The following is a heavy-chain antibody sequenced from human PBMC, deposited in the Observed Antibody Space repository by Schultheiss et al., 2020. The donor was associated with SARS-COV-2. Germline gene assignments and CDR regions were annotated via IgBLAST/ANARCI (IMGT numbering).Heavy chain of an antibody. Sequence: ASVKVSCKASGYTFTDDYMHWVRQAPGQGLEWMGWINPNSGGTNYAQKFQGRVTMTRDTSISTAYMELSSLISDDTAVYYCARYEQVGRVNWFDPWGQGNLVTVSS. J-gene: IGHJ5*02. CDR2: INPNSGGT. CDR1: GYTFTDDY. V-gene: IGHV1-2*02. CDR3: ARYEQVGRVNWFDP. D-gene: IGHD6-6*01.